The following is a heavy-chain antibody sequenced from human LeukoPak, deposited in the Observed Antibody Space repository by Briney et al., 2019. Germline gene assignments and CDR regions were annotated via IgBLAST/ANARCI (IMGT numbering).Heavy chain of an antibody. Sequence: PSETLSLTCAVYGGSFSGYYWSWIRQPPGKGLEWIGEINHSGSTNYNPSLKSRVTISVDTSKNQFPLKLSSVTAADTAVYYCAGRVPVPSVRGVIQNYYYYGMDVWGQGTTVTVSS. D-gene: IGHD3-10*01. V-gene: IGHV4-34*01. CDR3: AGRVPVPSVRGVIQNYYYYGMDV. CDR2: INHSGST. CDR1: GGSFSGYY. J-gene: IGHJ6*02.